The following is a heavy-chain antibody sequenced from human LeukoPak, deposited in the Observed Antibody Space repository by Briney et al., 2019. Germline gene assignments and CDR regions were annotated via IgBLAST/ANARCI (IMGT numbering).Heavy chain of an antibody. Sequence: GESLKISCKGSGYSFTSSWIGWVRQLPGRGLEWMGIIYPGDSDNSYSPSFQGLVTMSADKSIRTAYLQWSSLKASDTAMYYCARIRDGYNSLFDCWGQGTLVTVSS. V-gene: IGHV5-51*01. J-gene: IGHJ4*02. CDR2: IYPGDSDN. CDR3: ARIRDGYNSLFDC. D-gene: IGHD5-24*01. CDR1: GYSFTSSW.